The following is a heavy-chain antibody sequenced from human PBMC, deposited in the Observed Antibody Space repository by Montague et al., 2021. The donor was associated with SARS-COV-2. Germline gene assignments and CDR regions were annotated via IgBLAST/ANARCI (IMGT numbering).Heavy chain of an antibody. CDR3: ARTGIAVAGPSFDY. J-gene: IGHJ4*02. V-gene: IGHV2-70*11. D-gene: IGHD6-19*01. CDR1: GFSLSTSGMC. CDR2: IDWDDDK. Sequence: PALVKPTQTLTLTCTFSGFSLSTSGMCVSWICQPPGKALEWLARIDWDDDKYYSTSLKTRLTISKDTPKNQVVLTMTNMDPVDTATYYCARTGIAVAGPSFDYWGQGTLVTVSS.